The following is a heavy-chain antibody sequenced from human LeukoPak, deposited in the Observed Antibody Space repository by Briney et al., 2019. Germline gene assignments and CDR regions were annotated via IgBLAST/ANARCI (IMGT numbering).Heavy chain of an antibody. CDR2: ISYDGSNK. J-gene: IGHJ4*02. CDR1: GFTSSSYG. D-gene: IGHD4-17*01. CDR3: AKGILLDYGDSSFDY. V-gene: IGHV3-30*18. Sequence: PGGSLRLSCAASGFTSSSYGMHWVRQAPGKVLGWVAVISYDGSNKYYADSVKGRFTISRDNSKNTLYLQMNSLRAEDTAVYYCAKGILLDYGDSSFDYWGQGTLVTVSS.